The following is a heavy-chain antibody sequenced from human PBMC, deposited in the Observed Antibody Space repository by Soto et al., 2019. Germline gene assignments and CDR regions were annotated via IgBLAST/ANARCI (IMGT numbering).Heavy chain of an antibody. J-gene: IGHJ4*02. CDR1: GYNFAGYW. V-gene: IGHV5-51*01. CDR3: ARGGVSPRTFDY. CDR2: IYPSDSDT. Sequence: GESLKISCKGSGYNFAGYWIAWVRQMPGKGLELMGIIYPSDSDTRYRPSFQGQVTISADKSISSAYLQWSSLRASDTAMYYCARGGVSPRTFDYWGQRTPVTVSS. D-gene: IGHD2-21*02.